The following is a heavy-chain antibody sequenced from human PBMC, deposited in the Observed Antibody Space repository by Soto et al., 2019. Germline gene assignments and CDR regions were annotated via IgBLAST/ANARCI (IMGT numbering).Heavy chain of an antibody. CDR1: GFSLSTSGVG. D-gene: IGHD6-13*01. J-gene: IGHJ5*02. CDR3: AHRYNYSSSWYEVHWFDP. V-gene: IGHV2-5*01. CDR2: IYWNDDK. Sequence: SGPTLVNPTHPLTLTCTFSGFSLSTSGVGVGWIRQPPGKALEWLALIYWNDDKRYSPSLKSRLTITKDTSKNQVVLTMTNMDPVDTATYYCAHRYNYSSSWYEVHWFDPWGQGTLVTVSS.